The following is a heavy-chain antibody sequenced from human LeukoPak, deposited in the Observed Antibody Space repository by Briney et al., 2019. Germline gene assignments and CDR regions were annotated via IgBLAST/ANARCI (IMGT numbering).Heavy chain of an antibody. D-gene: IGHD3-10*01. CDR2: INWNGGSR. J-gene: IGHJ4*02. CDR3: ARDRDYYGAGSYYTGFDY. V-gene: IGHV3-20*04. CDR1: GFTFDDYG. Sequence: GGSLRLSCAASGFTFDDYGMSWVRQAPGKGLEWVAGINWNGGSRDYADSVKGRFTISRANAKNSLYMHMDRLRAEDTALYYCARDRDYYGAGSYYTGFDYWGQGTLVTVSS.